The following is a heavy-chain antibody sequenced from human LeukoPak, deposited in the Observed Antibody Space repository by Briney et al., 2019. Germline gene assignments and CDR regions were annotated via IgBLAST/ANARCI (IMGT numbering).Heavy chain of an antibody. Sequence: ASVKVSCKASGYTFTGYYMHWVRQAPGQGLEWMGWINPNSGGTNYAQKFQGRVTMTRDTSISTAYMELSRLRSDDTAVYYCARGATVTPYNWFDPWGQGTLVTVSS. CDR1: GYTFTGYY. CDR2: INPNSGGT. V-gene: IGHV1-2*02. J-gene: IGHJ5*02. D-gene: IGHD4-17*01. CDR3: ARGATVTPYNWFDP.